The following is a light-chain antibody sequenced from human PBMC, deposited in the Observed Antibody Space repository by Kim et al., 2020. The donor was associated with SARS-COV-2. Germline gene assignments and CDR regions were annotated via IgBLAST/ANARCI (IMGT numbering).Light chain of an antibody. Sequence: QSALTQLASLSVSPGQSISISCTGTSSDVGGYNYVSWYQQHPDKAPKVMIYDVTRRPSGVSNRFSSSKSGNTASLTISGLQPEDEADYYCSSYTSSNTYVFGTGTKVSVL. CDR2: DVT. V-gene: IGLV2-14*03. CDR3: SSYTSSNTYV. J-gene: IGLJ1*01. CDR1: SSDVGGYNY.